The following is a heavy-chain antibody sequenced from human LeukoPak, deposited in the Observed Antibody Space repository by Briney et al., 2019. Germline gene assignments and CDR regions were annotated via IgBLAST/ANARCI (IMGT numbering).Heavy chain of an antibody. J-gene: IGHJ4*02. V-gene: IGHV3-48*01. CDR2: ISSSSSTI. Sequence: PGGSLRLSCAASGFTFSSYSMNWVRQAPGKGLEWVSYISSSSSTIYYADSVKGRFTISRDNAKNSLYLQMNSLRAEDTAVYYCARDQPDSSDYYFDYWGQGTLVTVSS. CDR1: GFTFSSYS. CDR3: ARDQPDSSDYYFDY. D-gene: IGHD3-22*01.